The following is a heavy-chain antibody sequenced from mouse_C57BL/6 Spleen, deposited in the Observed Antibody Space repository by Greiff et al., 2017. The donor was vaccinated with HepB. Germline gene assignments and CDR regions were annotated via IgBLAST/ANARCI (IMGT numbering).Heavy chain of an antibody. Sequence: DVKLQESGPGLVKPSQSLSLTCSVTGYSITSGYYWNWIRQFPGNKLEWMGYISYDGSNNYNPSLKNRISITRDTSKNQFFLKLNSVTTEDTATYYCARAVYYYGSRYFDVWGTGTTVTVSS. J-gene: IGHJ1*03. CDR1: GYSITSGYY. CDR3: ARAVYYYGSRYFDV. V-gene: IGHV3-6*01. D-gene: IGHD1-1*01. CDR2: ISYDGSN.